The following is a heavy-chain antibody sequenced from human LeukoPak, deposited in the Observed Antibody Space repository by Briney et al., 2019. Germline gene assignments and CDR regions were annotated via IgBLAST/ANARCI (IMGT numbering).Heavy chain of an antibody. J-gene: IGHJ5*02. CDR2: LGVTGKK. V-gene: IGHV4-59*01. D-gene: IGHD3-10*01. Sequence: PSETLSLTCDVSGVSITKYLWNWIRQSPGKGLEWIGYLGVTGKKKYASFFESRVTISGDISKNQFSLRLTSLTAADTAVYFCARSKFGFGATNFDTWGQGTLVSVSS. CDR1: GVSITKYL. CDR3: ARSKFGFGATNFDT.